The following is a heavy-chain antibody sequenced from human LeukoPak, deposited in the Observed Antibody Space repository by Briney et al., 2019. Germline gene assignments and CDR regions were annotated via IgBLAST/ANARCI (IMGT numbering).Heavy chain of an antibody. CDR2: ISGSGATT. CDR3: AKEGGYGDIFDY. J-gene: IGHJ4*02. Sequence: GGSLRLSCAASGFTFSSYAMSWVRQAPGKGLEWVSSISGSGATTYYADSLKGRFIISRDNSKNRLYVQMNSLRAEDTAVYYCAKEGGYGDIFDYWGQGSLVTVSS. V-gene: IGHV3-23*01. CDR1: GFTFSSYA. D-gene: IGHD4-17*01.